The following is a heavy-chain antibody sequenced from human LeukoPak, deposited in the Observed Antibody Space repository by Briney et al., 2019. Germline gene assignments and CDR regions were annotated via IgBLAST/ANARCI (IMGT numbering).Heavy chain of an antibody. CDR2: INQDGAEK. Sequence: PGGSLRLSGEAPGFAFSGYGMSWVRKSPGKGLEWVAKINQDGAEKHYMDSVKGRFTISRDNAKNSLYLQMNSLRGEDTAVFYCARVGAGSYLGDYYFDYWGQGTLVTVPS. J-gene: IGHJ4*02. V-gene: IGHV3-7*01. CDR1: GFAFSGYG. CDR3: ARVGAGSYLGDYYFDY. D-gene: IGHD3-10*01.